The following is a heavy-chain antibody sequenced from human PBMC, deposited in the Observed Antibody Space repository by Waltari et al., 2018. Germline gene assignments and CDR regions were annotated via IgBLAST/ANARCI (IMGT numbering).Heavy chain of an antibody. D-gene: IGHD5-18*01. CDR3: VRGDSHDLDGAFDV. J-gene: IGHJ3*01. Sequence: QVQLVTSGAPANNPGDSRQVPCNAYGYNYTSVNINWFGQATGQGLEWMGWMNPNNGDTGYSQNFQGRVTLTRDISIDTAYMELSSRRLDDTGAYFCVRGDSHDLDGAFDVWGQGTVGTVSS. V-gene: IGHV1-8*01. CDR1: GYNYTSVN. CDR2: MNPNNGDT.